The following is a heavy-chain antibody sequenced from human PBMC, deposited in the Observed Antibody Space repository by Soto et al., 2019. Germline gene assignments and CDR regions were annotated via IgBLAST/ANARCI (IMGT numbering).Heavy chain of an antibody. CDR2: INHSGST. CDR3: ARGPFRYPYDY. D-gene: IGHD2-21*01. CDR1: GGSFSGYY. Sequence: QVQLQQWGAGLLKPSETLSLTCAVYGGSFSGYYWSWIRQPPGKGLEWIGEINHSGSTNYNPSLKSRVTISVDTSKNQFSLKLSSVTAADTAVYYCARGPFRYPYDYWGQGTLVTVSS. J-gene: IGHJ4*02. V-gene: IGHV4-34*01.